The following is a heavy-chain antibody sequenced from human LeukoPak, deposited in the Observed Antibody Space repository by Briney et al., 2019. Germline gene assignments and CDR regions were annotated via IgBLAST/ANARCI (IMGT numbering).Heavy chain of an antibody. V-gene: IGHV4-34*01. CDR3: ARMGGYGRWLRPGAVGY. CDR2: INHSGST. CDR1: GGSFSGYY. J-gene: IGHJ4*02. Sequence: KPTETLSLTCVVYGGSFSGYYWSWIRQPPGKGLEWIGEINHSGSTNYNPPLKSRVTISVDTSKNQFSLKLSSVTAADTAVYYCARMGGYGRWLRPGAVGYWGQGTLVTVSS. D-gene: IGHD5-12*01.